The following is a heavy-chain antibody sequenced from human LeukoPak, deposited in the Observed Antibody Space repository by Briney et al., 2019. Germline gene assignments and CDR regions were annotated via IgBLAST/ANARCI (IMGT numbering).Heavy chain of an antibody. CDR1: GFTFSSYA. J-gene: IGHJ4*02. D-gene: IGHD2-15*01. V-gene: IGHV3-7*01. CDR3: ARGSGGSCYHY. Sequence: GGSLRLSCAASGFTFSSYAMSWVRQAPGKGLEWVANIKQDGSEKYYVDSVKGRFTISRDNAKNSLYLQMNSLRAEDTAVYYCARGSGGSCYHYWGQGTLVTVSS. CDR2: IKQDGSEK.